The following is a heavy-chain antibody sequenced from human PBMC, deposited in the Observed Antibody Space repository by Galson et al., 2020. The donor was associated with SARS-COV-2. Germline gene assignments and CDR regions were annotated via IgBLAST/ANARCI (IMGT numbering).Heavy chain of an antibody. CDR1: GYSVSTTNY. CDR3: ARQGVNMIVLVTVPGWYFDL. CDR2: VYPSGTT. D-gene: IGHD3-22*01. Sequence: SQTLSLTCTVSGYSVSTTNYWGWVRQPPGRGLEWIGSVYPSGTTYYNPSLKSRVTISVDTSKNQFSLRLDSVTAADTALYYCARQGVNMIVLVTVPGWYFDLWGRGTVVTVSS. V-gene: IGHV4-38-2*02. J-gene: IGHJ2*01.